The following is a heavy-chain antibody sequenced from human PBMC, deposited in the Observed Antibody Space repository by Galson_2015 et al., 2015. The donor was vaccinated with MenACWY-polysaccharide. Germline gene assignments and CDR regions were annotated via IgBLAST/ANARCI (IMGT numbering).Heavy chain of an antibody. J-gene: IGHJ4*02. D-gene: IGHD1-26*01. V-gene: IGHV3-7*01. Sequence: SLRLSCAASGFTFNNYWMSWVRQAPGKEPEWVASIRQDGSEMYYVDSVKGRFTISRDNAKDSLFLQMNSLRAEDTAVYYCARDKAVGATHFDYWGRGTLVTVSS. CDR1: GFTFNNYW. CDR2: IRQDGSEM. CDR3: ARDKAVGATHFDY.